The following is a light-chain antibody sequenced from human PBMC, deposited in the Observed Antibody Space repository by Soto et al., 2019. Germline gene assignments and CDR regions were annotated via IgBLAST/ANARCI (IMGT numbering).Light chain of an antibody. CDR3: QHYYSIPWT. J-gene: IGKJ1*01. Sequence: DIVMTQSPDSLAVSLGERATINCKSSQSVLSSSNNRNYLAWYQQKSGQPPKLLIYWASTRESGVPDRFSGSGSGTDFTLTISSLQAVDVAAYYCQHYYSIPWTFGQGTRVEIK. V-gene: IGKV4-1*01. CDR1: QSVLSSSNNRNY. CDR2: WAS.